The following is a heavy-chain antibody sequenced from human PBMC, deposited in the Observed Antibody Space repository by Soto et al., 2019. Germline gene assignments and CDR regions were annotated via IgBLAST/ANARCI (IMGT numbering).Heavy chain of an antibody. V-gene: IGHV3-21*01. J-gene: IGHJ6*02. CDR2: ISSSSDYL. CDR3: ARVVVDTAMIRQYYYYYGMDV. D-gene: IGHD5-18*01. CDR1: GFTFSTYS. Sequence: PGGPLRLSCAASGFTFSTYSMNWVRQAPGKGLEWVSSISSSSDYLYYADSVRGRFTISRDNAKNSLYLQMNSLRAEDTAVYYCARVVVDTAMIRQYYYYYGMDVWGQGTTVTVSS.